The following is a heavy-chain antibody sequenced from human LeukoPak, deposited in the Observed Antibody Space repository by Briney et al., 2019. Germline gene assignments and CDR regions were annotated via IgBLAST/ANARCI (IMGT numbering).Heavy chain of an antibody. J-gene: IGHJ4*02. D-gene: IGHD6-13*01. V-gene: IGHV4-4*07. CDR2: IYTSGST. CDR3: AREYASIAAAGTYLSYFDY. CDR1: GGSISSYY. Sequence: SETLSLTCTVSGGSISSYYWSWIRQPAGKGLEWIGRIYTSGSTNYNPSLKSRVTISVDTSKNQFSLKLSSVTAADTAVYYCAREYASIAAAGTYLSYFDYWGQGTLVTVSS.